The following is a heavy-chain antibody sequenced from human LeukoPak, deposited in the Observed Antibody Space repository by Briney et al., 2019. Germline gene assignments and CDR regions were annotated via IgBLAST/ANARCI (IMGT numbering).Heavy chain of an antibody. D-gene: IGHD3-10*01. J-gene: IGHJ4*02. V-gene: IGHV4-34*01. CDR1: GGSFSGYY. CDR2: INHSGST. CDR3: ASAPMVRGEDYFDY. Sequence: SETLSLTCAVYGGSFSGYYWSWICQPPGKGLEWIGEINHSGSTNYNPSLKSRVTISVDTSKNQFTLKLSSVTAAATAVYYCASAPMVRGEDYFDYWGQGTLVTVSS.